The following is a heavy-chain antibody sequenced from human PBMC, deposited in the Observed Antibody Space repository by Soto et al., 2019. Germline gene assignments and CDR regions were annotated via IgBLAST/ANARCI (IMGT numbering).Heavy chain of an antibody. D-gene: IGHD1-26*01. J-gene: IGHJ4*02. CDR2: MNPNTGNI. CDR3: ARGRIVGAAFDY. Sequence: QVQLVQSGAEVKKSGASVKVSCKASGYTFTSSDINWVRQATGQGLEWMGWMNPNTGNIGYTQRFQGRVSMTRNMSITTAYMELSGLKSDDTAVYYCARGRIVGAAFDYWGQGTLVTVSS. CDR1: GYTFTSSD. V-gene: IGHV1-8*01.